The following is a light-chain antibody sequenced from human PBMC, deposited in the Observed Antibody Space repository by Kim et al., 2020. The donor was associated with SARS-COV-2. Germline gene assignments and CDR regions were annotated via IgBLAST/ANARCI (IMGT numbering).Light chain of an antibody. J-gene: IGLJ2*01. CDR1: NIGSNS. V-gene: IGLV3-21*04. CDR3: QVWDSNSDHVI. CDR2: YDN. Sequence: SYELTQPPSVSLAPGKTARITCGGNNIGSNSVHWYQLKPGQAPILVIYYDNDRPSGIPERFSGSNSGNTATLTISRVEAGDEAAYYCQVWDSNSDHVIFGGGTQLTVL.